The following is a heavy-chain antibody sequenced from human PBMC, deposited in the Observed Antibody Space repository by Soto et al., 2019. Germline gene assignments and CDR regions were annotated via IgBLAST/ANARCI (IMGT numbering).Heavy chain of an antibody. CDR2: IYSGGST. V-gene: IGHV3-66*01. CDR1: GFTVSSNY. D-gene: IGHD4-17*01. Sequence: LSLTCAASGFTVSSNYMSWVRQAPGKGLEWVSVIYSGGSTYYADSVKGRFTISRDNSKNTLYLQMNSLRAEDTAVYYCARDLAGDYGGDAFDIWGQGTMVTVSS. CDR3: ARDLAGDYGGDAFDI. J-gene: IGHJ3*02.